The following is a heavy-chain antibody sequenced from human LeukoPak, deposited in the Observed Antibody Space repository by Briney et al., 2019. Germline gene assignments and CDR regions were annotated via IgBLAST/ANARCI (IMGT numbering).Heavy chain of an antibody. CDR1: GYSISTGYY. V-gene: IGHV4-38-2*01. J-gene: IGHJ4*02. CDR2: IYHSGST. Sequence: SETLSLTCAVSGYSISTGYYWGWIRQPPGKGLEWIGSIYHSGSTNYNPSLEGRATISVDTSKNQFSLRLSSVTAADTAVYYCVRVPYYYDSGSYHPRFFDYWGQGTLVTVSS. D-gene: IGHD3-10*01. CDR3: VRVPYYYDSGSYHPRFFDY.